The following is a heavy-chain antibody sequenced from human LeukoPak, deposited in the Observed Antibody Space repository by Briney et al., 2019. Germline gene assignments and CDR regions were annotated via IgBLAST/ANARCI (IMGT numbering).Heavy chain of an antibody. V-gene: IGHV3-48*01. J-gene: IGHJ6*03. Sequence: GGSLRLSCAASGFTFSSYSMNWVRQAPGKGLEWVSYISSSSTIYYADSVKGRFTISRDNAKNSLYLQMNSLRAEDTAVYYCAREKLERPYYYYMDVWGKGTTVTVSS. D-gene: IGHD1-1*01. CDR1: GFTFSSYS. CDR3: AREKLERPYYYYMDV. CDR2: ISSSSTI.